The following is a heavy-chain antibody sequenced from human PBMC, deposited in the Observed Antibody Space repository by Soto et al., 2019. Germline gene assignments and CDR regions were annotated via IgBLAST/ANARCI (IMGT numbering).Heavy chain of an antibody. V-gene: IGHV4-61*01. CDR3: ARSMFYSDGSNYSPFDY. J-gene: IGHJ4*02. CDR1: GGSVSSGNYY. Sequence: SETLSLTCTVSGGSVSSGNYYWSWIRRPPGKGLEWIGYFYYTGSINYNPSLKSRVTISIDASQNQFSLRLSSVTAADTAVYYCARSMFYSDGSNYSPFDYWGQGTLVTVSS. D-gene: IGHD3-22*01. CDR2: FYYTGSI.